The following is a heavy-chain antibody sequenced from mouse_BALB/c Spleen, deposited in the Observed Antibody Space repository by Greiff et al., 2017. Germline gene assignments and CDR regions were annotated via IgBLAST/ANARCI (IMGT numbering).Heavy chain of an antibody. J-gene: IGHJ4*01. CDR1: GFNITDTY. CDR3: ARGYYGYGGCAMDD. V-gene: IGHV14-3*02. Sequence: VQLKQSAAVLVKPWASVMFSCTASGFNITDTYMHWVKQRPEQGLAWIGRIDPANGNTKYDPKFQGKATITADTSSNTAYLQLSSLTSEDTAVYYCARGYYGYGGCAMDDWSQGGSVGISS. CDR2: IDPANGNT. D-gene: IGHD1-2*01.